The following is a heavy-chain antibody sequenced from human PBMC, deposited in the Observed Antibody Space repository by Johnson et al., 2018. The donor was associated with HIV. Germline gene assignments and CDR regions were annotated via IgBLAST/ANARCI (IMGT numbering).Heavy chain of an antibody. CDR1: GFTDSSNY. Sequence: VQLVETGGGLIQPGGSLRLSCAASGFTDSSNYMSWVRQAPGKGLEWDSVSYSGGSTYYADSVKGRFTISRDNSKNTLYLQMNSLRAEDTAVYYCAKGYIAAAGDGWDAFDIWGQGTMVTVSS. CDR3: AKGYIAAAGDGWDAFDI. V-gene: IGHV3-53*02. J-gene: IGHJ3*02. D-gene: IGHD6-13*01. CDR2: SYSGGST.